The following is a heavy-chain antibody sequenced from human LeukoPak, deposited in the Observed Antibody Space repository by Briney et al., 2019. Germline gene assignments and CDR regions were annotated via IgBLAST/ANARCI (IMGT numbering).Heavy chain of an antibody. Sequence: PSETLSLTCAVYGGSFSGYYWSWIRQPPGKGLEWIGEINHSGSTNYNPSLKSRVTISVDTSKNQFSLKLSSVTAADTAVYYCARDSISRPYYYYGMDVWGQGTTVTVSS. CDR1: GGSFSGYY. J-gene: IGHJ6*02. D-gene: IGHD3-3*02. V-gene: IGHV4-34*01. CDR2: INHSGST. CDR3: ARDSISRPYYYYGMDV.